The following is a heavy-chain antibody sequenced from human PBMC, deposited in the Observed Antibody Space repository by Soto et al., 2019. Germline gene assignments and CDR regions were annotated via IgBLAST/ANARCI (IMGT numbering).Heavy chain of an antibody. V-gene: IGHV3-23*01. CDR2: ISGSGGST. CDR1: GFTFSSYA. D-gene: IGHD3-3*01. Sequence: PGGSLRLSCAASGFTFSSYAMSWVRQAPGKGLEWVSAISGSGGSTYYADSVKGRFTISRDNSKNTLYLQMNSLRAEDTAVYYCAKGFLEWLSSQSPFDYWGQGTLVTVSS. J-gene: IGHJ4*02. CDR3: AKGFLEWLSSQSPFDY.